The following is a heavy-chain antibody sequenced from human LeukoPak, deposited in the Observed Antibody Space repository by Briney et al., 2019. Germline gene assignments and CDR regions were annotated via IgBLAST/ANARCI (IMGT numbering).Heavy chain of an antibody. J-gene: IGHJ5*02. V-gene: IGHV4-59*01. Sequence: SETLSLTCTVSGGSISSYYLSWIRQPPGKGLEWIGYIYFSGSTNYKPSLKSRVTISVDTSKNQFSLNLSSVTAADTAVYYCARKLGGCSSTSCYNWFDPWGQGTLVTVSS. CDR1: GGSISSYY. D-gene: IGHD2-2*01. CDR3: ARKLGGCSSTSCYNWFDP. CDR2: IYFSGST.